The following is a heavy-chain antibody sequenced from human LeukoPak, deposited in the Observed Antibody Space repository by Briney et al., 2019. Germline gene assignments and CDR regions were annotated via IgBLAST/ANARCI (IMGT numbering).Heavy chain of an antibody. CDR1: GYTFNTYG. CDR3: ARVFYYDTSGHNWFDS. J-gene: IGHJ5*01. Sequence: ASVKVSCKTSGYTFNTYGISWVRQAPGQGPEWMGWVSAYNGKSNYAQKFQGRVTMTTDTSTSTAYMELRRLRFDDTAIYYCARVFYYDTSGHNWFDSWGQGTLVTVSP. V-gene: IGHV1-18*01. CDR2: VSAYNGKS. D-gene: IGHD3-22*01.